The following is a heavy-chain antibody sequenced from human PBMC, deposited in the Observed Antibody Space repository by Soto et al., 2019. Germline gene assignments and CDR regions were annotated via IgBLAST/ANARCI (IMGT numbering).Heavy chain of an antibody. D-gene: IGHD3-22*01. CDR2: ISGSGRTI. V-gene: IGHV3-48*03. CDR1: GFTFSNYD. CDR3: ARGDDNSGYYYAFDS. Sequence: LRLSCEASGFTFSNYDMNWVRQAPGKGLEWVSYISGSGRTIYYADSVKGRFTISRDSAKKSLFLQMNSLRAEDTALYYCARGDDNSGYYYAFDSWGQGTPVTVSS. J-gene: IGHJ4*02.